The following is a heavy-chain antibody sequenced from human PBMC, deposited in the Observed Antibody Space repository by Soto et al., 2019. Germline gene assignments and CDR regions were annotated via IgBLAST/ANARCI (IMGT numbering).Heavy chain of an antibody. V-gene: IGHV1-2*04. CDR1: GYTFTGSY. CDR2: INPNSGGT. Sequence: GASVKVSCKASGYTFTGSYMPWVRQAPGQGLEWMGWINPNSGGTTYAQKFQGWVTMTRDTSISTAYMELSRLRSDDTAVYYCARGIQLWGQWGIDDCGQGTTVTASS. CDR3: ARGIQLWGQWGIDD. J-gene: IGHJ6*02. D-gene: IGHD5-18*01.